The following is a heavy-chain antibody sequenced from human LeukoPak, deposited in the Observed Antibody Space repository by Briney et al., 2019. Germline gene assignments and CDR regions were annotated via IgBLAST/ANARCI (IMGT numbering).Heavy chain of an antibody. CDR1: GGSISSYY. J-gene: IGHJ3*02. V-gene: IGHV4-59*01. Sequence: SETLSLTCTVSGGSISSYYWSWIRQPPGKGLEWIGYIYYSGSTNYNPSLKGRVTISVDTSKNQFSLKLSSVTAADTAVYYCARVDYYDSSGYHDAFDIWGQGTMVTVSS. D-gene: IGHD3-22*01. CDR3: ARVDYYDSSGYHDAFDI. CDR2: IYYSGST.